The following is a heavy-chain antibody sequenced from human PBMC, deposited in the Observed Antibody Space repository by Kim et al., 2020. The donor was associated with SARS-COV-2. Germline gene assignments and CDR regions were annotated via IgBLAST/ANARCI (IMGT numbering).Heavy chain of an antibody. CDR2: IYSGGST. CDR3: ARDSSGYHGESY. D-gene: IGHD3-22*01. Sequence: GGSLRLSCAASGFTVSSNYMSWVRQAPGKGLEWVSVIYSGGSTYYADSVKGRFTISRDNSKNTLYLQMNSLRAEDTAVYYCARDSSGYHGESYWGQGTLVTVSS. V-gene: IGHV3-53*01. CDR1: GFTVSSNY. J-gene: IGHJ4*02.